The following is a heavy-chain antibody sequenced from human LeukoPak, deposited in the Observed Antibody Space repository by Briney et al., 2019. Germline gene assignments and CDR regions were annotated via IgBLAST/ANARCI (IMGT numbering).Heavy chain of an antibody. V-gene: IGHV4-59*01. Sequence: SETLSLTCTVSGGSISSYYWSWIRQPPGKGLEWIGYIYYSGSTNYNPSLKSRVTISVDTSKNQFSLKLSSVTAADTAVYYCARAVVPAAKVYYYYMDVWGKGTTVTVSS. J-gene: IGHJ6*03. CDR3: ARAVVPAAKVYYYYMDV. D-gene: IGHD2-2*01. CDR2: IYYSGST. CDR1: GGSISSYY.